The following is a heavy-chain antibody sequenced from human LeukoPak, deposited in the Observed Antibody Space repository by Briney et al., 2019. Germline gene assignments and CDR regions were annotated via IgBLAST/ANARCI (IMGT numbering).Heavy chain of an antibody. D-gene: IGHD6-13*01. J-gene: IGHJ4*02. CDR3: ARDEPIYSSSWYKGPYDY. V-gene: IGHV3-30-3*01. Sequence: QAGGSLRLSCAASGFTFSSYAMHWVRQAPGKGLEWVAVISYDGSNKYYADSVKGRFTISRDNSKNTLYLQMNSLRAEDTAVYYCARDEPIYSSSWYKGPYDYWGQGTLVTVSS. CDR2: ISYDGSNK. CDR1: GFTFSSYA.